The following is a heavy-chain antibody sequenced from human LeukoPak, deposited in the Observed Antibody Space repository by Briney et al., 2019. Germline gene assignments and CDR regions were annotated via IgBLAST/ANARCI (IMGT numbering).Heavy chain of an antibody. J-gene: IGHJ4*02. D-gene: IGHD4-17*01. CDR1: GGSFSGYY. Sequence: SETLSLTCAVYGGSFSGYYWSWIRQPPGKGLEWIGYIYYSGSTNYNPSLKSRVTISVDTSKNQFSLKLSSVTAADTAVYYCARDYGDSYFDYWGQGTLVTVSS. CDR2: IYYSGST. CDR3: ARDYGDSYFDY. V-gene: IGHV4-59*01.